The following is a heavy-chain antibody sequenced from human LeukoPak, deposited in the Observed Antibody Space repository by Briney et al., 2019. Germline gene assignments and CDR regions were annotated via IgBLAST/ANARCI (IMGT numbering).Heavy chain of an antibody. CDR1: GFTFSSYS. V-gene: IGHV3-48*01. D-gene: IGHD2-2*01. Sequence: GGSLRLSCAASGFTFSSYSMNWVRQAPGKGLEWVSYISSSSTIYYADSVKGRFTISRDNAKNSLYLQMNSLRAEDAAVYYCARENCSSTSCYLPYYYGMDVWGQGTTVTVSS. CDR3: ARENCSSTSCYLPYYYGMDV. J-gene: IGHJ6*02. CDR2: ISSSSTI.